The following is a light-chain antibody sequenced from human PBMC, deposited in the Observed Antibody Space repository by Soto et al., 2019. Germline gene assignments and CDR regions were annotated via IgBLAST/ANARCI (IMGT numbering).Light chain of an antibody. CDR3: QQYSSWPFT. Sequence: EIVLTQSPATLSVFPGEKATLSCGASQSVSNNLAWYHQKPGQAPRPLIYGASTRATGVPARFSGSGSGPEFTLTISSLQSEDSAIYYCQQYSSWPFTFGPGTKVAIE. J-gene: IGKJ3*01. CDR2: GAS. CDR1: QSVSNN. V-gene: IGKV3-15*01.